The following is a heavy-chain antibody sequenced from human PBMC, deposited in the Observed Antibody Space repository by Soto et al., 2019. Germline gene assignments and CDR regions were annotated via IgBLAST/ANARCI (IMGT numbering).Heavy chain of an antibody. J-gene: IGHJ5*02. Sequence: SVKVSCKASGGTFSSYAISWVRQAPGQGLEWMGGIIPIFGTANYAQKFQGRVTITADESTSTAYMELSSLRSEDTAVYYCARVDDYVWGSYWFDPWGQGTLVTVSS. CDR1: GGTFSSYA. CDR3: ARVDDYVWGSYWFDP. V-gene: IGHV1-69*13. CDR2: IIPIFGTA. D-gene: IGHD3-16*01.